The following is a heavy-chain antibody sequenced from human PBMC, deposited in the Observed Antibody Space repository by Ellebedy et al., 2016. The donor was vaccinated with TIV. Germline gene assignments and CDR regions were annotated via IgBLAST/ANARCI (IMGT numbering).Heavy chain of an antibody. J-gene: IGHJ4*02. CDR1: GFTLNTYK. Sequence: GGSLRLXXAASGFTLNTYKMNWVRQAPGKGLEWISSISSSSNYAGSVKGRFTISRDNAKNSLYLQMSSLRAEDSALYFCANEDDYIYFGSWGRGTLVTVSS. CDR2: ISSSS. V-gene: IGHV3-21*01. D-gene: IGHD5-24*01. CDR3: ANEDDYIYFGS.